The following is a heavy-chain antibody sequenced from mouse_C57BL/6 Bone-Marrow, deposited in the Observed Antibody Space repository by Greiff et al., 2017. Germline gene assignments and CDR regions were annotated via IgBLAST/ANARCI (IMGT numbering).Heavy chain of an antibody. J-gene: IGHJ4*01. V-gene: IGHV2-5*01. CDR3: AKTWSTTVVARYAMNY. CDR2: IWRGGST. CDR1: GFSLTSYG. D-gene: IGHD1-1*01. Sequence: VQLQQSGPGLVQPSQSLSITCTVSGFSLTSYGVHWVRQSPGKGLEWLGVIWRGGSTDYNAAFMSRLSITKDNSKSNVFFKMNSLQTDDTAIYYCAKTWSTTVVARYAMNYWGQGTSVTVSS.